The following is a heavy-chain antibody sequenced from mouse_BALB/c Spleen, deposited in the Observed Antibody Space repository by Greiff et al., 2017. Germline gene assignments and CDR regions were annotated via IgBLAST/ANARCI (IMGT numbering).Heavy chain of an antibody. CDR1: GYTFTDYE. CDR3: TRDGNYGYFDV. CDR2: IDPETGGT. J-gene: IGHJ1*01. D-gene: IGHD2-1*01. Sequence: LQESGAELVRPGASVTLSCKASGYTFTDYEMHWVKQTPVHGLEWIGAIDPETGGTAYNQKFKGKATLTADKSSSTAYMELRSLTSEDSAVYYCTRDGNYGYFDVWGAGTTVTVSS. V-gene: IGHV1-15*01.